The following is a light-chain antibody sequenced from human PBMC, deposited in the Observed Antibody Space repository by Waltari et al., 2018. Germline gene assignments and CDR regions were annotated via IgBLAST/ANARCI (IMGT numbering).Light chain of an antibody. CDR2: RNN. J-gene: IGLJ1*01. Sequence: QSVLTQPPSASGTPGQRVTISCSGNSSNIGSNTVNWYQQLPGTAPKLLIYRNNQRPSGVPDRFSGSKSGTSASLAISGLQSEDEADYYCAAWDDSLNAYVFGTGTK. CDR3: AAWDDSLNAYV. V-gene: IGLV1-44*01. CDR1: SSNIGSNT.